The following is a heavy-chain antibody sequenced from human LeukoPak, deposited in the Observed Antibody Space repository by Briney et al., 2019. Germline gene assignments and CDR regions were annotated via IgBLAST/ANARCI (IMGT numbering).Heavy chain of an antibody. CDR3: ARPNYYDSSGLNWFDP. CDR1: GYTFTIYG. D-gene: IGHD3-22*01. CDR2: ISAYNGNT. Sequence: ASVKVSFKASGYTFTIYGISWVRQAPGQGLEWMGWISAYNGNTNYAQKLQGRVTMTTDTSTSTAYMELRSLRSDDTAVYYCARPNYYDSSGLNWFDPWGQGTLVAVSS. V-gene: IGHV1-18*01. J-gene: IGHJ5*02.